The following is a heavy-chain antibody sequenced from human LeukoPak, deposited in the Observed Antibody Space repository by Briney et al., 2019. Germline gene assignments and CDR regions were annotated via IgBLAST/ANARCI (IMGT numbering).Heavy chain of an antibody. CDR3: ARKNDFEI. D-gene: IGHD2/OR15-2a*01. CDR2: IFYSGRT. V-gene: IGHV4-59*01. CDR1: GGSISSDH. J-gene: IGHJ3*02. Sequence: SETLSLTCTVSGGSISSDHWNWIRQPPRKGLAWIGCIFYSGRTYYYPSLKSRVTISVDLSKGQFSLRLTSVTAADTAVYYCARKNDFEIWGQGTLVTVSS.